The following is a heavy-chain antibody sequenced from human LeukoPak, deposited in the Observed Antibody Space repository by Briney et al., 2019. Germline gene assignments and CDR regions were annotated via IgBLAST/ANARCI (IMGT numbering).Heavy chain of an antibody. V-gene: IGHV1-8*02. Sequence: GASVKVSCKASGYTFTSYGINWVRLATGQGLEWMGWMNPNSGNTGHAQKLQGRVTMTRDTSTRTAYMELSSLRSEDTAVYYCARNDYDGDDAFDIWGQGTMVTVSS. CDR2: MNPNSGNT. CDR1: GYTFTSYG. J-gene: IGHJ3*02. CDR3: ARNDYDGDDAFDI. D-gene: IGHD4-17*01.